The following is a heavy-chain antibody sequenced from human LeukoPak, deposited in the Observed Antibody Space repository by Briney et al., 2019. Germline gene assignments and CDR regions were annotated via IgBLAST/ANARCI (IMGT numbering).Heavy chain of an antibody. CDR2: IYYSGST. J-gene: IGHJ4*02. Sequence: SETLSLTCTVSGGSISSGDYYWSWIRQPPGKGLEWIGYIYYSGSTYYNPSLKSRVTISVDTSKNQFSLKLSSVTAADTAVYYCARLPEHYDSSGSDYWGQGTLVTVSS. CDR3: ARLPEHYDSSGSDY. D-gene: IGHD3-22*01. CDR1: GGSISSGDYY. V-gene: IGHV4-30-4*01.